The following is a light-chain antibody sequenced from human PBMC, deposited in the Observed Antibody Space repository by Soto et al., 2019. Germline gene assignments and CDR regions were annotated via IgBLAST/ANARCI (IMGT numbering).Light chain of an antibody. CDR2: GTS. Sequence: EIVLTQSPGTLSLSPGERATLSCRASQRLSSNYLAWFQQKPGQAPRLLIYGTSNRATGIPDRFSGSGSSTDFSLTISSLEPGDLAVYYCQQYGSSPRTFGQGTKVDIK. V-gene: IGKV3-20*01. J-gene: IGKJ1*01. CDR3: QQYGSSPRT. CDR1: QRLSSNY.